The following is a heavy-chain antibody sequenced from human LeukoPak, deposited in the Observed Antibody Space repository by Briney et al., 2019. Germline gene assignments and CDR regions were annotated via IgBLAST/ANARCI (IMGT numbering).Heavy chain of an antibody. CDR3: ARASGTTVTTPFDY. Sequence: PSETLSLTCSVSGYSISSGYYWGWIRQPPGKGLEWIGSMYYRGSTDYSPSLKSRVTVSVDTTKNQFSLKLSSVTAADTAVYYCARASGTTVTTPFDYWGQGTLVTVSS. J-gene: IGHJ4*02. CDR1: GYSISSGYY. CDR2: MYYRGST. V-gene: IGHV4-38-2*02. D-gene: IGHD4-11*01.